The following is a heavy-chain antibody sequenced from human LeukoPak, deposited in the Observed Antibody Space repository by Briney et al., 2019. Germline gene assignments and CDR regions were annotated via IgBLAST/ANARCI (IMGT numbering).Heavy chain of an antibody. CDR2: ISSSSSYI. CDR1: GFTFSSYS. CDR3: AKDLGRYRNNYFDY. Sequence: RPGGSLRLSCAASGFTFSSYSMNWVRQAPGKGLEWVSSISSSSSYIYYAGSVKGRFTISRDNAKNSLYLQMNSLRAEDTAVYYCAKDLGRYRNNYFDYWGQGSPVTVSS. J-gene: IGHJ4*02. V-gene: IGHV3-21*04. D-gene: IGHD1-26*01.